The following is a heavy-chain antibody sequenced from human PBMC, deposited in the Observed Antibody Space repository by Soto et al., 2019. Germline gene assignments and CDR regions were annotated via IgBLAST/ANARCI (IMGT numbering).Heavy chain of an antibody. CDR1: GYTFTSYG. Sequence: QVQLVQSGAEVKKPGASVKVSCKASGYTFTSYGISWVRQAPGQGLEWMGWISAYNGNTNYAQKLQGRVTMTRDTSTSTAYREVRRLRSDDTAVYYCARDAQGVFLHYWSEGTLVTVSS. V-gene: IGHV1-18*01. D-gene: IGHD3-16*01. CDR3: ARDAQGVFLHY. J-gene: IGHJ4*02. CDR2: ISAYNGNT.